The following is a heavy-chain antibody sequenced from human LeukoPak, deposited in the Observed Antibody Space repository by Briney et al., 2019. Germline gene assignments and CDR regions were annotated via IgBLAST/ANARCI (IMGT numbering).Heavy chain of an antibody. CDR1: GFTVSNYW. J-gene: IGHJ4*02. V-gene: IGHV3-7*01. CDR2: INQGGSTK. Sequence: GGSLRLSCAASGFTVSNYWMSWVRQAPGQGLEWVANINQGGSTKYNVDSVKGRFTISRDNANNSLYLQMNSLRAEDTAVYYCARDPYDYWGQGTLVTVSS. CDR3: ARDPYDY.